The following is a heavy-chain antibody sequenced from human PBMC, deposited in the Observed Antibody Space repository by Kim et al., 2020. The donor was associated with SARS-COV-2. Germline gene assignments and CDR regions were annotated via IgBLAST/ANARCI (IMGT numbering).Heavy chain of an antibody. CDR3: ARLMSDSRKYWWFDP. CDR1: GGSFSDYY. Sequence: SETLSLTCVVSGGSFSDYYWTWIRQPPGKGLEWIGEINHSGDTNYNPSLRSRVTLTVDASKNQSSLTMDSVTAADTSVYYCARLMSDSRKYWWFDPWGQG. V-gene: IGHV4-34*01. D-gene: IGHD3-22*01. CDR2: INHSGDT. J-gene: IGHJ5*02.